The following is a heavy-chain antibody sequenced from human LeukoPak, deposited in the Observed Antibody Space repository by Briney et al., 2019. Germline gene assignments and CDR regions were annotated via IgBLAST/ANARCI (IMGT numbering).Heavy chain of an antibody. CDR1: GFTFSNYW. CDR3: ATPYGAFDY. Sequence: GGSLRLSCAASGFTFSNYWMSWVRQAPGKGLEWVANIKFDGSDKFYVDSVKGRFTISRDNSKNTLYLQMNSLRAEDTAVYYCATPYGAFDYWGQGTLVTVSS. V-gene: IGHV3-7*03. D-gene: IGHD4-17*01. CDR2: IKFDGSDK. J-gene: IGHJ4*02.